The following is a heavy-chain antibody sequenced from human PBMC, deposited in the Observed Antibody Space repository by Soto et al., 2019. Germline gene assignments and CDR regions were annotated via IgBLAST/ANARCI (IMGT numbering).Heavy chain of an antibody. J-gene: IGHJ5*02. CDR2: IYYSENT. CDR1: GVSISSGDYY. Sequence: SETLSLTCTVSGVSISSGDYYWSWIRQTPGRGLEWIGYIYYSENTYSNPSLKSRVTISVDTSKNQFSLKLSSVTAADTAVYYCARERPDGARLDPWGQGTLVTAPQ. V-gene: IGHV4-30-4*01. CDR3: ARERPDGARLDP. D-gene: IGHD6-6*01.